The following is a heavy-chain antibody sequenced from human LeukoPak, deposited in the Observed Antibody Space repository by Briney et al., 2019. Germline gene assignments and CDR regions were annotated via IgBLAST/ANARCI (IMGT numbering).Heavy chain of an antibody. J-gene: IGHJ3*02. V-gene: IGHV3-30*18. Sequence: GGSLRLSCAASGFTFSSYGMHWVRQAPGKGLEWVAVISYDGSNKYYADSVKGRFTISRDNSKNTLYLQMNSLRAEDTAVYYCAKEWPSFDWLSPAFDIWGQGTMVTVSS. D-gene: IGHD3-9*01. CDR1: GFTFSSYG. CDR3: AKEWPSFDWLSPAFDI. CDR2: ISYDGSNK.